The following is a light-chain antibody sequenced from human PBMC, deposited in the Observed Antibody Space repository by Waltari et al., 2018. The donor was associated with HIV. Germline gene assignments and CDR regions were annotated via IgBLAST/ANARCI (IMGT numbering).Light chain of an antibody. J-gene: IGKJ4*01. V-gene: IGKV4-1*01. CDR2: WAS. Sequence: DIVMTQSPDSLAVSLGERATINCKSSQSVLYSSNNKNYLAWYQQKPGQPPKLLIYWASTRESGVPDRFSGSGSGTSASLVISGVRSEDEADYYCAAWDDSLLFGGGTK. CDR3: AAWDDSLL. CDR1: QSVLYSSNNKNY.